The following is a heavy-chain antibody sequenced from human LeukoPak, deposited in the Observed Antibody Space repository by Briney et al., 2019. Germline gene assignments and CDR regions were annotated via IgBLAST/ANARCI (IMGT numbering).Heavy chain of an antibody. Sequence: GGSLRLSCAASGFTFSSYWMSWVRQVPGKGLEWVANIKQDGSEKYYVDSVKGRFTISRDNAKNSLYLQMNSLRAEDTALYYCAKDSFSGSYWDAFDIWGQGTMVTVSS. CDR3: AKDSFSGSYWDAFDI. D-gene: IGHD3-10*01. CDR1: GFTFSSYW. V-gene: IGHV3-7*03. CDR2: IKQDGSEK. J-gene: IGHJ3*02.